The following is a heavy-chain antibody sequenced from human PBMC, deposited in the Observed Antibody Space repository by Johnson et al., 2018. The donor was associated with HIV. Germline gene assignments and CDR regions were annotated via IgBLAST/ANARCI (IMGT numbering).Heavy chain of an antibody. J-gene: IGHJ3*02. CDR2: IYSGGST. CDR1: GFTFSSYA. CDR3: ARDLPSTMIVVVIQPRDAFDI. Sequence: VLLVESGGGLVQPGGSLRLSCAASGFTFSSYAMSWVRQAPGKGLEWVSVIYSGGSTYYADSVKGRFTISRDNSKNTLYLQINSLRAEDTAVYYCARDLPSTMIVVVIQPRDAFDIWGRGTMVTVSS. V-gene: IGHV3-66*02. D-gene: IGHD3-22*01.